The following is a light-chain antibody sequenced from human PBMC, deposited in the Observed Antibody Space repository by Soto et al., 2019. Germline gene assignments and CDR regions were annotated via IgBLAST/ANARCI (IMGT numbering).Light chain of an antibody. CDR3: QSYDSSLSSYV. Sequence: QLVLTQPPSVSGAPGQRVTISCTGSSSNIGAGYDVHWYQQLPGTAPKLLISGNNNRPSGVPDRFSGSKSGTSASLAITGLQAADEADYYCQSYDSSLSSYVFGTGTKVTVL. CDR2: GNN. V-gene: IGLV1-40*01. J-gene: IGLJ1*01. CDR1: SSNIGAGYD.